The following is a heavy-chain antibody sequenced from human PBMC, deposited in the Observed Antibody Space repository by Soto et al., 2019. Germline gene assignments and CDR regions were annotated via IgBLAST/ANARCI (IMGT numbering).Heavy chain of an antibody. D-gene: IGHD3-3*01. Sequence: PGGSLRLSCAASGFTFSSYWMSWGRQAPGKGLEWVANIKQDGSEKYYVDSVKGRFTISRDNAKNSLYLQMNSLRAEDTAVYYCARDLVFGLIYYYYMAVWGKGTTVTSP. J-gene: IGHJ6*03. V-gene: IGHV3-7*01. CDR1: GFTFSSYW. CDR2: IKQDGSEK. CDR3: ARDLVFGLIYYYYMAV.